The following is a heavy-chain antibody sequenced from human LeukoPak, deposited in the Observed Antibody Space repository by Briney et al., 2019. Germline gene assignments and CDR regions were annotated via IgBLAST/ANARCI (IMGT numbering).Heavy chain of an antibody. CDR2: IGTAGDT. J-gene: IGHJ4*02. D-gene: IGHD2-15*01. CDR1: GFTVSSYD. V-gene: IGHV3-13*04. Sequence: GGSLRLSCAASGFTVSSYDMHWVRQATGKGLEWVSTIGTAGDTYYSGSVKGRFTISRENAKNALYLQMNSLRAGETAVYYCARATVGLAYWGQGTLVTVSS. CDR3: ARATVGLAY.